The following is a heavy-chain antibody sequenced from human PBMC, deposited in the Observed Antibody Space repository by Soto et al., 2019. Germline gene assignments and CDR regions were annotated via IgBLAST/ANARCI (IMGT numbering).Heavy chain of an antibody. J-gene: IGHJ6*02. V-gene: IGHV1-3*01. CDR2: INAGNGNT. Sequence: ASVKVSCKASGYTFTSYAMHWVRQAPGQRLEWMGWINAGNGNTKYSQKFQGRVTITRDTSASTAYMELSSLRSEDTAVYYCAISYCISTSCPPYYCMDVWGQGTTVTVSS. CDR1: GYTFTSYA. CDR3: AISYCISTSCPPYYCMDV. D-gene: IGHD2-2*01.